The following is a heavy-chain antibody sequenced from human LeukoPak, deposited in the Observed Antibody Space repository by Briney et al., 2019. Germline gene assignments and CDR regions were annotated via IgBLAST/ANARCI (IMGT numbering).Heavy chain of an antibody. D-gene: IGHD3-10*01. V-gene: IGHV3-48*04. CDR1: GFTFSSYS. Sequence: GGSLRLSCAASGFTFSSYSMNWVRQAPGKGLEWVSYISSSGSTIYYADSVKGRFTISRDNAKNSLYLQMNSLRAEDTAVYYCARDLAVRGVIPSDYWGQGTLVTVSS. J-gene: IGHJ4*02. CDR3: ARDLAVRGVIPSDY. CDR2: ISSSGSTI.